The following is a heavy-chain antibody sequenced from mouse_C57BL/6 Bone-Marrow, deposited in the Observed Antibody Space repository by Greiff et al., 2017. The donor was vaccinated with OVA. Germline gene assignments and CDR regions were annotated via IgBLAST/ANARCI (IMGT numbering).Heavy chain of an antibody. V-gene: IGHV1-61*01. D-gene: IGHD2-3*01. CDR1: GYTFTSYW. CDR3: ARGDGYYFYYFDY. CDR2: IYPSDSET. Sequence: QVQLKQPGAELVRPGSSVKLSCKASGYTFTSYWMDWVKQRPGQGLEWIGNIYPSDSETHYNQKFKDKATLTVDKSSSTAYMQLSSLTSEDSAVYYCARGDGYYFYYFDYWGQGTTLTVSS. J-gene: IGHJ2*01.